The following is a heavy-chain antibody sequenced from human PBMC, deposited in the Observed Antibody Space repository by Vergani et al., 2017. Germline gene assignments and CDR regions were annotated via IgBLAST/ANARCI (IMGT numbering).Heavy chain of an antibody. CDR3: ARDGWELLDYFYYMDV. CDR1: GSTFNSYS. D-gene: IGHD1-26*01. V-gene: IGHV3-74*01. CDR2: INSDGDST. J-gene: IGHJ6*03. Sequence: EVQLVESGGGLVKPGGSLRLSCAASGSTFNSYSMGWVRQAPGKGLAWVSRINSDGDSTSYADSVKGRFTISRDNAKNTLYLQMDSLRAEDTAVYYCARDGWELLDYFYYMDVWGKGTTVTVSS.